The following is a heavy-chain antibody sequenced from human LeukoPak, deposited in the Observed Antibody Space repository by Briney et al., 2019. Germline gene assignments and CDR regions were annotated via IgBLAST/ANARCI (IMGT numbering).Heavy chain of an antibody. V-gene: IGHV4-30-2*01. Sequence: SQTLSLTCAVSGGSISSGGYSWSWIRQPPGKGLEWIGDIYHSGSTYYNPSLKSRVTISVDRSKNQFSLKLSSVTAADTAVYYCARVAFYYGSGSYSIDYGMDVWGQGTTVTVSS. D-gene: IGHD3-10*01. J-gene: IGHJ6*02. CDR1: GGSISSGGYS. CDR2: IYHSGST. CDR3: ARVAFYYGSGSYSIDYGMDV.